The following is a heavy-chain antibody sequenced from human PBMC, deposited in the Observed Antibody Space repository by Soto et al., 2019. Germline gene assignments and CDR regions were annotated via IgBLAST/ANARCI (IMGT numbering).Heavy chain of an antibody. CDR1: GGSISSYY. D-gene: IGHD3-3*01. J-gene: IGHJ4*02. CDR2: IYYSGST. Sequence: SETLSLTCTVSGGSISSYYWSWIRQPPGKGLEWIGYIYYSGSTNYNPSLKSRVTISVDTSKNQFSLKLSSVTAADTAVYYCARHINDFWSGYPYYFDYWGQGTLVTVSS. CDR3: ARHINDFWSGYPYYFDY. V-gene: IGHV4-59*08.